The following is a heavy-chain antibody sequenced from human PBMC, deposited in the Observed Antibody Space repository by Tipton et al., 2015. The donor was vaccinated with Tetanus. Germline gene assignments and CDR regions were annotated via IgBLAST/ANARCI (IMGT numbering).Heavy chain of an antibody. V-gene: IGHV4-39*01. CDR2: IYYSGNP. CDR3: ARLSRGHPDV. J-gene: IGHJ6*02. CDR1: GGSISSGSYY. Sequence: TLSLTCTVSGGSISSGSYYWGWIRQPPGKGLEWIGSIYYSGNPYYNPSLKSRVSISVDTSKNQFSLKLSSVTAADTAVYYCARLSRGHPDVWSQGTTVTVSS.